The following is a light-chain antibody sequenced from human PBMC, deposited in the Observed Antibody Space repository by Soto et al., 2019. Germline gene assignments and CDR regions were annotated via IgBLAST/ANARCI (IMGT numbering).Light chain of an antibody. Sequence: QSALTQPASVSGSPGQSITISCTGTSTDVGGYNYVSWYQQYPGKAPKLMIYEVSNRPSGVPNRFSGSKAGNAASLTISGLQAEDEADYYCSSYTSISTLVFGDGTKVTVL. CDR3: SSYTSISTLV. V-gene: IGLV2-14*01. J-gene: IGLJ1*01. CDR1: STDVGGYNY. CDR2: EVS.